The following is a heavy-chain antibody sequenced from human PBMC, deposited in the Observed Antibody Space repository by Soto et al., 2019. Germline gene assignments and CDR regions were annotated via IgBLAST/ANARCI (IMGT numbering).Heavy chain of an antibody. CDR1: GFSFSSYW. CDR3: ARGYCSGGSCYGAGFDD. Sequence: EVQLVESGGGLVQPGGSLRLSCAASGFSFSSYWMSWVRQAPGRGLEWVANINQDGSDKYYVDSMKGRFTISRDNAKNSLYLQMTSLRAEDTAVYYCARGYCSGGSCYGAGFDDWGPGTLVTVSS. V-gene: IGHV3-7*01. CDR2: INQDGSDK. D-gene: IGHD2-15*01. J-gene: IGHJ4*02.